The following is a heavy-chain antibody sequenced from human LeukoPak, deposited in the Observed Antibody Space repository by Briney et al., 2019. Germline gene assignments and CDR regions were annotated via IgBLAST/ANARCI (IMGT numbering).Heavy chain of an antibody. J-gene: IGHJ6*03. CDR2: RNPNSGGT. Sequence: ASVKVSCKASGDTFTGYYMHWVRQAPGQGLEWMGWRNPNSGGTIYAQKFQGRVTMTRDTSISTAYMVLSRLRSDDTAVYYCASARTFSSSWYFYYMDVWGKGTTVTVSS. V-gene: IGHV1-2*02. D-gene: IGHD6-13*01. CDR1: GDTFTGYY. CDR3: ASARTFSSSWYFYYMDV.